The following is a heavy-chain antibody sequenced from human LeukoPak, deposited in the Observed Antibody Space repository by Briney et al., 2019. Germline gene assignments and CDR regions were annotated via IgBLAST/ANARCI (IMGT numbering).Heavy chain of an antibody. J-gene: IGHJ5*02. D-gene: IGHD2-2*02. CDR2: IYPGDSDT. Sequence: GESLKISCQGPGYSFPSYWIGRVRQVPGKGLEWMGLIYPGDSDTRYSTSFQGQVTISADKSISAAYLQWSSLKASDTAMYYCARSFDCSSTSCYRGWFDPWGQGTLVTVSS. CDR3: ARSFDCSSTSCYRGWFDP. V-gene: IGHV5-51*01. CDR1: GYSFPSYW.